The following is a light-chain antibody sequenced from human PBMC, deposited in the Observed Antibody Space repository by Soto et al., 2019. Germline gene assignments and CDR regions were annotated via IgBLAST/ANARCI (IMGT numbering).Light chain of an antibody. CDR3: QQYQSPPYT. Sequence: DIVMTQSPDSLAVSLGERATINCKSSQSVLYSSNNKNYLAWYQQKPGQPPKLLIYWASTRESGVPDRFSGSGSGTDFTLTISSLQAEDVAVYHFQQYQSPPYTFGHGTNLEIK. CDR2: WAS. CDR1: QSVLYSSNNKNY. V-gene: IGKV4-1*01. J-gene: IGKJ2*01.